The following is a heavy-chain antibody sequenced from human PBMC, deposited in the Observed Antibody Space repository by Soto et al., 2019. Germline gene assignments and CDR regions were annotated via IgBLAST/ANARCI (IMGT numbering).Heavy chain of an antibody. D-gene: IGHD6-19*01. CDR2: IVLGNGNT. CDR1: GFTFSSSA. V-gene: IGHV1-58*01. J-gene: IGHJ5*02. Sequence: GASVKVSCKASGFTFSSSAVQWVRQARGQPLEWIGWIVLGNGNTNYAQKFQQRVTITRDMSTSTAYMEVRSLTYEDTAVYYCATRIGNIGWYWLDTWGQGTLVTVS. CDR3: ATRIGNIGWYWLDT.